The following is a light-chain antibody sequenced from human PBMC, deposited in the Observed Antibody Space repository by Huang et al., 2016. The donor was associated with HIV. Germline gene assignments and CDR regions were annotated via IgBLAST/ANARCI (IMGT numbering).Light chain of an antibody. CDR1: QGISSY. Sequence: IQLTQSPSSLSASVGDRVTITCRASQGISSYLAWYQQKPGKAPKLLIYAASTLQSGVPSRLSGSGSGTDFTLTISSLQPEDFATYYCQQLNSYPPAPTFGPGTKVDIK. V-gene: IGKV1-9*01. CDR3: QQLNSYPPAPT. J-gene: IGKJ3*01. CDR2: AAS.